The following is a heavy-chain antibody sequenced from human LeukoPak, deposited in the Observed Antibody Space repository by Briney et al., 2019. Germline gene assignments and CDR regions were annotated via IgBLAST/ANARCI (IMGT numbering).Heavy chain of an antibody. CDR2: IKQDGSEK. CDR3: ARDLSYSTESVLLWFGERSPCYFDY. Sequence: PGGSLRLSCAASGFTFSSYWMSWVRQAPGKGLEWVANIKQDGSEKYYVDSVKGRFTISRDNAKNSLYLQMNSLRAEDTAVYYCARDLSYSTESVLLWFGERSPCYFDYWGQGTLVTVSS. V-gene: IGHV3-7*01. CDR1: GFTFSSYW. J-gene: IGHJ4*02. D-gene: IGHD3-10*01.